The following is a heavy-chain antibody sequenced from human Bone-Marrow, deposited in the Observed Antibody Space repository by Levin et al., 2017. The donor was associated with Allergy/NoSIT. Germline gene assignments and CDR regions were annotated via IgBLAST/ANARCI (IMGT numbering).Heavy chain of an antibody. CDR1: GFTFSSYG. CDR2: IWYDGSNK. CDR3: AGALGSSEGAFDI. J-gene: IGHJ3*02. V-gene: IGHV3-33*01. Sequence: PPGGSLRLSCAASGFTFSSYGMHWVRQAPGKGLEWVAVIWYDGSNKYYADSVKGRFTISRDNSKNTLYLQMNSLRAEDTAVYYCAGALGSSEGAFDIWGQGTMVTVSS. D-gene: IGHD1-14*01.